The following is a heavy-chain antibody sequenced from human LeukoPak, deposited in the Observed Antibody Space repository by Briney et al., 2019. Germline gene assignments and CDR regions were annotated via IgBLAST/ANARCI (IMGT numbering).Heavy chain of an antibody. Sequence: ASVKVSCTASGYTFTGYYMHWVRQAPGQGLEWMGWINPNSGGTNYAQKFQGRVTMTRDTSISTAYMELSRLRSDDTAVYYCARVSWIQLWSHLDPWGQGTLVTVSS. CDR1: GYTFTGYY. J-gene: IGHJ5*02. CDR2: INPNSGGT. V-gene: IGHV1-2*02. CDR3: ARVSWIQLWSHLDP. D-gene: IGHD5-18*01.